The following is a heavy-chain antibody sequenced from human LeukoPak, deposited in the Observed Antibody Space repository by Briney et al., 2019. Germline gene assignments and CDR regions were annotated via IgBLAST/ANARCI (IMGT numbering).Heavy chain of an antibody. CDR1: GFTFSSYW. D-gene: IGHD4-11*01. CDR3: ARDYSNYGFLGY. J-gene: IGHJ4*02. V-gene: IGHV3-7*01. CDR2: IKPDGSEN. Sequence: GGSLRLSCAASGFTFSSYWMSWVRQAPGKGPEWVANIKPDGSENSYVDSVKGRFTISRDNAKNSLYLQMNSLRAEDTAVYYCARDYSNYGFLGYWGQGTLVTVSS.